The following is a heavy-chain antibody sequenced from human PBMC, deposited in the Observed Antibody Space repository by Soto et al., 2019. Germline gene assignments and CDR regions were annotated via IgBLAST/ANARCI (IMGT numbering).Heavy chain of an antibody. Sequence: VQLQESGPGLVKPSQTLSLTCAVSGGSISSGGYYWSWIRQHPGKGLEWIGYIYYSGSTYYNPSVKSRLTISVDTSKNQFALKLSSVTAADTAVYYCARTAAAGRARYFDYRGQGALITVSS. CDR1: GGSISSGGYY. J-gene: IGHJ4*02. V-gene: IGHV4-31*11. CDR2: IYYSGST. D-gene: IGHD6-13*01. CDR3: ARTAAAGRARYFDY.